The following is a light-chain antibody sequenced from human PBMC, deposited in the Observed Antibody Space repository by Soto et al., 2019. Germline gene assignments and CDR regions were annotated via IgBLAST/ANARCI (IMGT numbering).Light chain of an antibody. Sequence: QSVLTQPPSASGTPGQRVTISCSGSSSNIGSKPVNWYQQLPGAAPKLLIHNTHQRPSGVPDRFSGSKSGTSASLAISGLQSDDEAHYYCAAWDDSLNGLVFGGGTKLTVL. CDR3: AAWDDSLNGLV. CDR1: SSNIGSKP. V-gene: IGLV1-44*01. CDR2: NTH. J-gene: IGLJ2*01.